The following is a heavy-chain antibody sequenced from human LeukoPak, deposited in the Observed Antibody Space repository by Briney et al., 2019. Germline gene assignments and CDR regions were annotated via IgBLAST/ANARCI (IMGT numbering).Heavy chain of an antibody. CDR2: IYHSGST. V-gene: IGHV4-4*02. Sequence: SGTLSLTCVVSGGSISSYNWWSWVRQPPGKGLEWIGEIYHSGSTNYNPSLKSRVTISLDKSKNQFSLKLSSVTAADTAVYYCARGWGYGYGLEEGFDYWGQGTLVTVSS. CDR1: GGSISSYNW. D-gene: IGHD5-18*01. CDR3: ARGWGYGYGLEEGFDY. J-gene: IGHJ4*02.